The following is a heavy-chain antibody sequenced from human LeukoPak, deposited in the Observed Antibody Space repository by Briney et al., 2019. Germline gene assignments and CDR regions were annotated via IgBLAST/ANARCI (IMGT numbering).Heavy chain of an antibody. J-gene: IGHJ6*03. CDR1: GYTFTGYY. D-gene: IGHD2-2*01. V-gene: IGHV1-2*02. CDR2: INPNSGGT. CDR3: ARDRVRHCSSTSFYYYYYMDV. Sequence: ASVKVSCKASGYTFTGYYMHWVRQAPGQGLEWMGWINPNSGGTNYAQKFQGRVTMTRDTSISTAYMELSRLRSDDTAVYYCARDRVRHCSSTSFYYYYYMDVWGKGTTVTVSS.